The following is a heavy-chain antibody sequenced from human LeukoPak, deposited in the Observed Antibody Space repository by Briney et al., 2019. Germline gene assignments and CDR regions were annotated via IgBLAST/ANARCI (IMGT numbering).Heavy chain of an antibody. Sequence: PSETLSLTCNVSGGSMGSYYWSWIRQSPGKGLEWIAYMSHSGSANYKSSLKSRLTISIDTSKIQFSLKLSAVTAADTALYYCSRWGAVNGFDIWGQGTMVTVSS. D-gene: IGHD3-16*01. V-gene: IGHV4-59*12. CDR1: GGSMGSYY. CDR3: SRWGAVNGFDI. J-gene: IGHJ3*02. CDR2: MSHSGSA.